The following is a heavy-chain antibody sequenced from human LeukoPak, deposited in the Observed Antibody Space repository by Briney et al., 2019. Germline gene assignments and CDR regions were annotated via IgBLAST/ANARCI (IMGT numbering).Heavy chain of an antibody. CDR2: VNQSENT. V-gene: IGHV4-34*01. J-gene: IGHJ4*02. Sequence: PSETLSLTCAVYGASFGDSYWSWIRQPPARGLEWVGEVNQSENTNSNPSFRSRVTIGVDTSKNQFSLRLSSVTAADTAVYYCARLQTYSGYEDFDHWGQGTLVTVSS. CDR3: ARLQTYSGYEDFDH. D-gene: IGHD3-22*01. CDR1: GASFGDSY.